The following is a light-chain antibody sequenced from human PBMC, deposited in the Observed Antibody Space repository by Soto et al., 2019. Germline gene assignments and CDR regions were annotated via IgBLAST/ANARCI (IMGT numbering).Light chain of an antibody. J-gene: IGKJ2*01. Sequence: EIVMTQSPATLSVSPGERATLSCRASQSVSSNLAWYQQKPGQAPRLLIYGASTRATGIPARFSGSGSGTESAPSACLPMTEDYAEDYGQQYNNSSYTFRQGTKL. CDR1: QSVSSN. CDR2: GAS. CDR3: QQYNNSSYT. V-gene: IGKV3-15*01.